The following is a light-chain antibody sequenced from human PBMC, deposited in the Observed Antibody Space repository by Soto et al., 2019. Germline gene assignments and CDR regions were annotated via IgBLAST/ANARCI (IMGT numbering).Light chain of an antibody. CDR3: GTLDGSLSVVV. CDR1: SSNIGSNY. Sequence: QSVLTQPPSVSAASGQTVTISCSGNSSNIGSNYVSWYQELPGTAPKLLIYGNNKRPSGIADRFSGSKSGTSATLGITGLQTGDEADYYCGTLDGSLSVVVFGGGTKVTVL. CDR2: GNN. J-gene: IGLJ2*01. V-gene: IGLV1-51*01.